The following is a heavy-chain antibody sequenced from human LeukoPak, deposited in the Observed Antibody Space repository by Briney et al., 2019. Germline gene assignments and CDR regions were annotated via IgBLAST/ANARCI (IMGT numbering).Heavy chain of an antibody. J-gene: IGHJ4*02. CDR3: ARNSGSYQIDY. CDR2: IYYSGST. Sequence: PSETLSLTCTVSGGSISSYYWSWIRQPPGKGLEWIGYIYYSGSTNYNPSLKSRVTISVDTSKNQFSLKLSSVTAADTAVYYRARNSGSYQIDYWGQGTLVTVSS. CDR1: GGSISSYY. V-gene: IGHV4-59*01. D-gene: IGHD1-26*01.